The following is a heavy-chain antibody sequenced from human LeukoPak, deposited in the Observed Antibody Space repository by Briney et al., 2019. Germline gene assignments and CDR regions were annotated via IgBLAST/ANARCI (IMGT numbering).Heavy chain of an antibody. CDR2: IIPIFGTA. CDR3: ASAVVPAANSWFDP. J-gene: IGHJ5*02. Sequence: ASVKVSCKASGGTFSNYAISWVRQAPGQGLEWMGGIIPIFGTANYAQKFQGRVTITTDESTSTAYMELSSLRSEDTAVYYCASAVVPAANSWFDPWGQGTPVTVSS. V-gene: IGHV1-69*05. CDR1: GGTFSNYA. D-gene: IGHD2-2*01.